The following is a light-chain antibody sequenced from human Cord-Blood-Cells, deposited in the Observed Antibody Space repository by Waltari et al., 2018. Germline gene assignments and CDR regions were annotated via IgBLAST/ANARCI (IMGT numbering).Light chain of an antibody. CDR2: WAS. Sequence: DIVMTQSPDSLAVSLGERATINCKSSQSVLYSSNNKNYLAWYQQKPGQPPKLLIYWASTRESGVPDRFSGSRSGTDFTLTISSLQAEDVAVYYCQQYYSTPGTFGQGTKVEIK. CDR3: QQYYSTPGT. J-gene: IGKJ1*01. CDR1: QSVLYSSNNKNY. V-gene: IGKV4-1*01.